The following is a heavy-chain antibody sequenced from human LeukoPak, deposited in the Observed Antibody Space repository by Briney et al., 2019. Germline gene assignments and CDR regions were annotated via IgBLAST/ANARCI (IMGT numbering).Heavy chain of an antibody. CDR3: ARVVVAATPYYYYYMDV. CDR2: ISAYNGNT. CDR1: GYTFTSYG. D-gene: IGHD2-15*01. V-gene: IGHV1-18*01. Sequence: GASVKVSCKASGYTFTSYGISWVRQAPGQGLEWMGWISAYNGNTNYAQKLQGRVTMTTDTSTSTACMELRSLRSDDTAVYYCARVVVAATPYYYYYMDVWGKGTTVTVSS. J-gene: IGHJ6*03.